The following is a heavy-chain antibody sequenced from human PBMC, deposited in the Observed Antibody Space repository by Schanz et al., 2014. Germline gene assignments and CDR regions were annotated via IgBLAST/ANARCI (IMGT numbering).Heavy chain of an antibody. D-gene: IGHD1-1*01. CDR1: GFTFSSYS. J-gene: IGHJ5*02. V-gene: IGHV3-48*01. CDR2: ISASGGDT. Sequence: EVQLVESGGGLVQPGGSLRLSCTASGFTFSSYSMNWVRQAPGKGLEWVSVISASGGDTYYADSVKGRFTISRDNAKNSLYLEMNSLRAEDTAVYYCARGRVLESWGQGTLVTVSS. CDR3: ARGRVLES.